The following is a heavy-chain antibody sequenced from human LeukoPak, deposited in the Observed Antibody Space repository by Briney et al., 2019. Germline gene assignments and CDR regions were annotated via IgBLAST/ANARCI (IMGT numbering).Heavy chain of an antibody. CDR2: IDYRGST. J-gene: IGHJ3*02. CDR1: GGSISTYY. CDR3: ARSRSGYSYDHAAFEI. V-gene: IGHV4-59*01. Sequence: SETLSLTCTVSGGSISTYYWSWIRQPPGKGLEWIACIDYRGSTTYNPSLRSRVTISVDTSRNQFSLKLSSVTAADTAVYYCARSRSGYSYDHAAFEIWGQGTMVTVSS. D-gene: IGHD5-18*01.